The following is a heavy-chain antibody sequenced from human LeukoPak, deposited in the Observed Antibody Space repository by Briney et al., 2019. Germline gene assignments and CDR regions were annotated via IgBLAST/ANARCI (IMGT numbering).Heavy chain of an antibody. CDR2: IDTDGSSA. V-gene: IGHV3-74*01. CDR1: GFTFSDYW. J-gene: IGHJ4*02. CDR3: ASALTTVTPHFHY. D-gene: IGHD4-17*01. Sequence: PGGSLRLSCAASGFTFSDYWMHWVRQAPGKGLVWVSRIDTDGSSATYADSVKGRFTISRDNAKNTEYLQMNSLRVEDTGVYYCASALTTVTPHFHYWGQGTLVTVSS.